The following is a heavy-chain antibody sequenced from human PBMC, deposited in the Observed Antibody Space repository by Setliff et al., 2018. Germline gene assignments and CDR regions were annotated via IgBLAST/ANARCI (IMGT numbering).Heavy chain of an antibody. CDR3: ARDGSLYERVEAAAGHYYYYYYMDV. CDR2: ISAYDGNT. Sequence: ASVKVSCKASGYTFTSYGISWVRQAPGQGLEWMGWISAYDGNTNYAQKLQGRVTVTSDTSTSTAYMELRSLRSDDTAVYYCARDGSLYERVEAAAGHYYYYYYMDVWGKGTTVTVSS. V-gene: IGHV1-18*01. J-gene: IGHJ6*03. CDR1: GYTFTSYG. D-gene: IGHD6-13*01.